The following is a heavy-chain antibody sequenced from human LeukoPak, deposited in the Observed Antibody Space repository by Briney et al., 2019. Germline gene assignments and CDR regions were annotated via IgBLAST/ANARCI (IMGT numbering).Heavy chain of an antibody. D-gene: IGHD3-10*02. V-gene: IGHV3-20*04. CDR3: AEFGITMIGGV. Sequence: GGSLRLSCAASGFTFDDYGMSWVRQAPGKGLEWVSGINWNGGSTGYADSVKGRFIISRDNAKNSLYLQMNSLRAEDTAVYYCAEFGITMIGGVWGKGTTVTISS. CDR1: GFTFDDYG. CDR2: INWNGGST. J-gene: IGHJ6*04.